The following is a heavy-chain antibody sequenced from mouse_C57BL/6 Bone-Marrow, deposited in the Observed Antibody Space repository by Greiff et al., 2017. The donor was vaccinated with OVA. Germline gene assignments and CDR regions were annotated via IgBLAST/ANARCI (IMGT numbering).Heavy chain of an antibody. J-gene: IGHJ1*03. CDR1: GYTFTSYW. CDR3: ARRDYGNYVGGYWYFDV. V-gene: IGHV1-55*01. CDR2: IYPGSGST. Sequence: QVQLQQPGAELVKPGASVKMSCKASGYTFTSYWITWVKQRPGQGLEWIGDIYPGSGSTNYNEKFKSKATLTVDTSSSTAYMQLSSLTSEDSAVYYCARRDYGNYVGGYWYFDVWGTGTTVTVSS. D-gene: IGHD2-1*01.